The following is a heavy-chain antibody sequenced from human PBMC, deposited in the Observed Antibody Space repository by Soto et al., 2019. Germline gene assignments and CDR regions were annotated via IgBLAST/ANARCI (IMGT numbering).Heavy chain of an antibody. Sequence: GGSLRLSCAASGFTFSSYGMHWVRQAPGKGLEWVAVIWYDGSNKYYADSVKGRFTISRDNSKNTLYLQMNSLRAEDTAVYYCASADWPPYDILTGPRDYWGQGTLVTVSS. J-gene: IGHJ4*02. V-gene: IGHV3-33*01. D-gene: IGHD3-9*01. CDR3: ASADWPPYDILTGPRDY. CDR1: GFTFSSYG. CDR2: IWYDGSNK.